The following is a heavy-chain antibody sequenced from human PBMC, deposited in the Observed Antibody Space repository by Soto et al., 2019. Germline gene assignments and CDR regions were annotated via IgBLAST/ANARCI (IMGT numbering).Heavy chain of an antibody. CDR2: ISTYNGNT. D-gene: IGHD2-8*01. J-gene: IGHJ6*02. Sequence: QVQLVQSGAEVKKPGASVKVSCKASGYTFTTYDISWVRQAPGQGLEWMGRISTYNGNTKYPQSLKSRLTMTTDTSTTTAYIELRSLRSDDTAVYYCARDPYHVLMVNAPNLYGIDVWGQGTTVTVSS. CDR1: GYTFTTYD. V-gene: IGHV1-18*01. CDR3: ARDPYHVLMVNAPNLYGIDV.